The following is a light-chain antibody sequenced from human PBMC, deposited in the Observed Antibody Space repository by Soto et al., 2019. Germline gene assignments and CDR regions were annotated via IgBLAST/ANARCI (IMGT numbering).Light chain of an antibody. J-gene: IGLJ1*01. CDR3: SSYTSSSTPYV. CDR2: DVS. V-gene: IGLV2-14*01. CDR1: SSDVGGYNY. Sequence: QSALTQPASVSGSPGQSITISCTGTSSDVGGYNYVSWYQQHPGKAPKLMIYDVSNRPSGVSNRFSGSKSGNTASLTISGLQAEDEADYYCSSYTSSSTPYVFATGTKVNVL.